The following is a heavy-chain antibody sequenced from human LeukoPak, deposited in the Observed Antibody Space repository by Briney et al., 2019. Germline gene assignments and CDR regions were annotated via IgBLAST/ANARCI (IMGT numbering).Heavy chain of an antibody. J-gene: IGHJ4*02. D-gene: IGHD1-26*01. Sequence: PGGSLRLSCAASRFTFSSYDLHWVSQAQGKGLEWVSAIGTDGDTYYPGSVKGRFTISRENAKNSLYLQMNSLRAGDTAVYYCARAASGSYRLYFDYWGQGTLVTVSS. V-gene: IGHV3-13*01. CDR2: IGTDGDT. CDR1: RFTFSSYD. CDR3: ARAASGSYRLYFDY.